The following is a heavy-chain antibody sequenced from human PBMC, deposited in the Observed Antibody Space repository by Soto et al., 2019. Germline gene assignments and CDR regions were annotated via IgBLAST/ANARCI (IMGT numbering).Heavy chain of an antibody. CDR2: LNGSGGST. CDR3: ARGFSAGKGSPPDF. CDR1: GFTFCNYA. D-gene: IGHD3-10*01. J-gene: IGHJ4*02. V-gene: IGHV3-23*01. Sequence: GGSLRLSCAASGFTFCNYAMTWVRQAPGKVLEWVSGLNGSGGSTSSADSVKGRFAISRDNAKNTLYLQMNNLRDGDTAVYYCARGFSAGKGSPPDFWGQGTLVTVSS.